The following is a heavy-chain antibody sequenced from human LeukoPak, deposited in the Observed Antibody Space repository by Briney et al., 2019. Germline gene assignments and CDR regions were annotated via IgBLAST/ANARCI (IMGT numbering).Heavy chain of an antibody. V-gene: IGHV3-23*01. CDR3: AKGDASPVHLLTGH. Sequence: GGSLRLSCAASGFTLSSYAMTWVRQAPGKGLEWVTGISGSGGNTYYADSVKRRFTISRDNSKNTLYLQMNSLRAEDTAVYYCAKGDASPVHLLTGHWGQGTLVTVSS. D-gene: IGHD3-9*01. CDR1: GFTLSSYA. J-gene: IGHJ4*02. CDR2: ISGSGGNT.